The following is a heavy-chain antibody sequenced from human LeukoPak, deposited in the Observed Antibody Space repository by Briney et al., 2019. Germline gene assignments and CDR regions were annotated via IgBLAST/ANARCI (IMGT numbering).Heavy chain of an antibody. V-gene: IGHV1-18*01. CDR1: GYTFTSYG. J-gene: IGHJ4*02. Sequence: ASVKVSCKASGYTFTSYGISWVRQAPGQGLEWMGWISAYNGNTNYAQKLQGRVTMTTDTSTSTAYMELRSLRSDDTAVYYCARDSRFWYSSSWYYWGQGTLVTVSS. CDR3: ARDSRFWYSSSWYY. CDR2: ISAYNGNT. D-gene: IGHD6-13*01.